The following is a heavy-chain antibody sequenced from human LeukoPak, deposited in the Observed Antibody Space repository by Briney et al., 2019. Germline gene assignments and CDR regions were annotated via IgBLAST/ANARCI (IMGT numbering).Heavy chain of an antibody. CDR2: ISGSGSTI. D-gene: IGHD2-2*01. J-gene: IGHJ3*01. V-gene: IGHV3-11*04. Sequence: PGGSLRLSCAASGFIFGDYHMSWIRQAPGKGLEWVSYISGSGSTIYYADSVEGRFTISRDNANNSLFLQMNSLRAEDTAVYYCATYRCTGDSCYADYDAFDFWGQGTTVIVSS. CDR3: ATYRCTGDSCYADYDAFDF. CDR1: GFIFGDYH.